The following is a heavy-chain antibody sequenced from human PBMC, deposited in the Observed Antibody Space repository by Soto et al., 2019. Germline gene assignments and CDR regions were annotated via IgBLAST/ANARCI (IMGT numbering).Heavy chain of an antibody. CDR1: GFTFSDHY. Sequence: GGSLRLSCAASGFTFSDHYMDWVRQAPGKGLEWVGRIRNKANSHTTHYADSVKGRFTISRDNSKNTAYLQMSSLRPEDTAVYYCVKGEYYYDGNAYYPFDYWGQGRMVTVSS. D-gene: IGHD3-22*01. CDR3: VKGEYYYDGNAYYPFDY. CDR2: IRNKANSHTT. J-gene: IGHJ4*02. V-gene: IGHV3-72*01.